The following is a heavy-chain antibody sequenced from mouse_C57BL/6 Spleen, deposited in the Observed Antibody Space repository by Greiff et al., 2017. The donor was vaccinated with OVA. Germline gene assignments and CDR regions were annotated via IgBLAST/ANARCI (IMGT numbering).Heavy chain of an antibody. V-gene: IGHV3-6*01. CDR3: ARGLLKYFDV. D-gene: IGHD2-3*01. J-gene: IGHJ1*03. CDR2: ISYDGSN. CDR1: GYSITSGYY. Sequence: VQLKQSGPGLVKPSQSLSLTCSVTGYSITSGYYWNWIRQFPGNKLEWMGYISYDGSNNYNPSLKNRITITRDTSKNQYFLKWKSVTTEDTASYCCARGLLKYFDVWGTGTTVTVSS.